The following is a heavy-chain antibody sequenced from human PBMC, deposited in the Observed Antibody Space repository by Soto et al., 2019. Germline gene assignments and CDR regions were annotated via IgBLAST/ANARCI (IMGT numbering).Heavy chain of an antibody. CDR1: GGSFSGYY. CDR2: INHSGST. V-gene: IGHV4-34*01. CDR3: ASGRDGYPLY. Sequence: QVQLQQWGAGLLKPSETLSLTCAVYGGSFSGYYWSWIRQPPGKGLEWIGEINHSGSTNYNPSLKSQVTISVDTFKNQFSLKLSSVTAADTAVYYCASGRDGYPLYWGQGTLVTVSS. D-gene: IGHD5-12*01. J-gene: IGHJ4*02.